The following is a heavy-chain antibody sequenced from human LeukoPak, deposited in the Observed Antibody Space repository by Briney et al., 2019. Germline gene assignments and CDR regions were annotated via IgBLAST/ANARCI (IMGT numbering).Heavy chain of an antibody. CDR2: IRYDGSNK. D-gene: IGHD3-22*01. Sequence: GRSLRLSCAASGFTFSSYGMHWVRQAPGKGLEWVAFIRYDGSNKYYADSVKGRFTISRDNSKNTLYLQMNSLRTEDTAVYYCAKEAEPYYYDAKTFDYWGQGTLVTVSS. CDR3: AKEAEPYYYDAKTFDY. J-gene: IGHJ4*02. V-gene: IGHV3-30*02. CDR1: GFTFSSYG.